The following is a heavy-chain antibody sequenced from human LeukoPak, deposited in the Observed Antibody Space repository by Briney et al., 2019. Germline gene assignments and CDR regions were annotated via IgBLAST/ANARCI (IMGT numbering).Heavy chain of an antibody. CDR3: ARGGSDILPGYSGNWFDP. V-gene: IGHV4-31*03. J-gene: IGHJ5*02. CDR1: GGSISSGGYY. Sequence: SETLSLTCTVSGGSISSGGYYWSWIRQHPGKGLEWIGYIYYSGSTYYNPSLKSRVTISVDTSKNQFSLKLSSVTAADTAVYYCARGGSDILPGYSGNWFDPWGQGTLVTVSS. D-gene: IGHD3-9*01. CDR2: IYYSGST.